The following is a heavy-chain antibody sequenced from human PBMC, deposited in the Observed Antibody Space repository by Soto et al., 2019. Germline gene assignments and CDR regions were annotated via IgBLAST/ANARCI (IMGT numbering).Heavy chain of an antibody. Sequence: QVQLVESGGGVVQPGRSLRLSCAASGFTFSSYGMHWVRQAPGKGLEWVAIISYDGSNKYYADSVKGRFTISRDNSKNTLCLQMNSLRAEDTAVYYCAKEGGYCTSTSCGPTSNWFDPWGQGTLVTVSS. V-gene: IGHV3-30*18. CDR2: ISYDGSNK. J-gene: IGHJ5*02. CDR3: AKEGGYCTSTSCGPTSNWFDP. CDR1: GFTFSSYG. D-gene: IGHD2-2*01.